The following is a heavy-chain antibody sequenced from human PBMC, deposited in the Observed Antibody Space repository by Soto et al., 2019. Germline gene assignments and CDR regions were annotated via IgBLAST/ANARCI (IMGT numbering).Heavy chain of an antibody. J-gene: IGHJ4*02. CDR2: IYYSGST. CDR1: GGSISSSSYY. D-gene: IGHD3-3*01. V-gene: IGHV4-39*01. CDR3: ARQNPAISISDN. Sequence: QLQLQESGPGLVKPSETLSLTCTVSGGSISSSSYYWGWIRQPPGKGLEWIGSIYYSGSTYYNTSLTSRVTISVDTSNNQFSLKLSSVTAAYTAVYYCARQNPAISISDNWGQGTLVTVSS.